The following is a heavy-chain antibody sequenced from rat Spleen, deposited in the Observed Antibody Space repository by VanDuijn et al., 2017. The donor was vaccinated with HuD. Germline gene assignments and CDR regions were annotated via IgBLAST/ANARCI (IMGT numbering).Heavy chain of an antibody. J-gene: IGHJ2*01. CDR2: ISPSGGST. CDR3: ARPSTETYCFDY. V-gene: IGHV5-22*01. D-gene: IGHD1-11*01. CDR1: GFTFSDYY. Sequence: EVQLVESDGGLVQPGRSLKLSCAASGFTFSDYYMAWVRQAPTKGLEWVASISPSGGSTYYGDSVKGRFTISRDNAKSTLYLQMNSLRSEDTATYYCARPSTETYCFDYWGQGVMVTVSS.